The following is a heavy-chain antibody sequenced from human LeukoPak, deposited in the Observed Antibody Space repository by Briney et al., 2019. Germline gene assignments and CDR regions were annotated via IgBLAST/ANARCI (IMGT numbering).Heavy chain of an antibody. CDR1: GFTFSSTT. V-gene: IGHV3-23*01. CDR2: ITAIDGRT. J-gene: IGHJ4*02. Sequence: GGSLRLSCVASGFTFSSTTMGWVHQAPGRGLEWVSSITAIDGRTYYADSVRGRFTISRDNSKNTAYLQLNSLRAGDTAIYYCTKDRRGPAAGTWYFDSWGQGTLVTVSS. D-gene: IGHD6-13*01. CDR3: TKDRRGPAAGTWYFDS.